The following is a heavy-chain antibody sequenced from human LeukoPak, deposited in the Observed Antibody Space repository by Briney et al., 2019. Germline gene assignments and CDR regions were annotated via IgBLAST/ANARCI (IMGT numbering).Heavy chain of an antibody. J-gene: IGHJ3*01. CDR2: ISSSGSTI. CDR3: ARHSAHSSTNDAFDL. CDR1: GFTFSDYY. V-gene: IGHV3-11*01. D-gene: IGHD6-13*01. Sequence: PGGSLRLSCAASGFTFSDYYTSWIRQAPGKGLEWVSYISSSGSTIYYADSVKGRFTISRDNAKNSLYLQMNSLRAEDTAVYYCARHSAHSSTNDAFDLWGQGTLVTVSS.